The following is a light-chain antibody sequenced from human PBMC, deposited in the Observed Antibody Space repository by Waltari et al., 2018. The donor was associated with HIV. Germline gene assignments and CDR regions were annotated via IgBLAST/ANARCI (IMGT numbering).Light chain of an antibody. CDR1: QNVFYSYNNRNY. CDR3: QQTYTMPPT. J-gene: IGKJ4*01. V-gene: IGKV4-1*01. CDR2: WAS. Sequence: DIVMTPSPDSLAVSLGERAPIHCKARQNVFYSYNNRNYLSWYQQKAGQPPKLIIYWASSRQSGVPDRFSGSGSGTDFTLTISSLQAEDVAVYFCQQTYTMPPTFGGGTKVEIK.